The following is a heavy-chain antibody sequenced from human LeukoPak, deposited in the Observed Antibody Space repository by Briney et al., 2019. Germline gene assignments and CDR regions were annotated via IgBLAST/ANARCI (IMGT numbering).Heavy chain of an antibody. J-gene: IGHJ4*02. V-gene: IGHV4-4*02. Sequence: PSGTLSLTCAVSGGSISSSNWWSWVRQPPGKGLEWIGEIYHSGSTNYNPSLKSRVTISVDKSKNQFSLKLSSVTAADTAVYYCASGPTQTGARNYFDYWGQGTLVTVSS. D-gene: IGHD1-26*01. CDR1: GGSISSSNW. CDR2: IYHSGST. CDR3: ASGPTQTGARNYFDY.